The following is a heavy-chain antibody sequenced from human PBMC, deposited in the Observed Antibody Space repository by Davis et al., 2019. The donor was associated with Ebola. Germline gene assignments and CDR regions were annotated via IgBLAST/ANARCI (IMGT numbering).Heavy chain of an antibody. CDR2: IYYSGST. CDR1: GGSMSSYY. J-gene: IGHJ6*02. CDR3: ARGGYQLLYYYGMDV. V-gene: IGHV4-59*08. D-gene: IGHD2-2*01. Sequence: MPSETLSLTCTVSGGSMSSYYWSWIRQPPGKGLEWIGYIYYSGSTNYNPSLKSRVTISVDTSKNQFSLKLSSVTAADTAVYYCARGGYQLLYYYGMDVWGQGTTVTVSS.